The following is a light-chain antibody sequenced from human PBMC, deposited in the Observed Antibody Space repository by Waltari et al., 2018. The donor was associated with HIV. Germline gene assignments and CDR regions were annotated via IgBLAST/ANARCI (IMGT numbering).Light chain of an antibody. CDR3: QTWGTGIQV. CDR2: LNSDGSH. J-gene: IGLJ2*01. V-gene: IGLV4-69*01. Sequence: QLVLPQSPSASASLGAQVKLTCTLSSGHSSYAIAWHQQPPEKGPRYLMKLNSDGSHSKGDGIPDRFSGSSSGAERYLTISSLQSEDEADYYCQTWGTGIQVFGGGTKLTVL. CDR1: SGHSSYA.